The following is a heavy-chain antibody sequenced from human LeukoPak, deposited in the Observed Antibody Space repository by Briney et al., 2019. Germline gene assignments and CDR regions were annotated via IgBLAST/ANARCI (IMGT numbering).Heavy chain of an antibody. J-gene: IGHJ4*02. V-gene: IGHV4-34*01. D-gene: IGHD3-10*01. CDR3: ARVSYHHASGRASDY. CDR2: TDHNGRA. CDR1: GGSLSGYF. Sequence: SETLSLTCAVYGGSLSGYFWTWIRQPPGKGLEWLGETDHNGRADYKSSLKSRLIISVDMSKNQFSLRLRSVTAADTAVYYCARVSYHHASGRASDYWGQGTLITVSS.